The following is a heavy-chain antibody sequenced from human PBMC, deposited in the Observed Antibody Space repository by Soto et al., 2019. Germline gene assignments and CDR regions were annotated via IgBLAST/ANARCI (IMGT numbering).Heavy chain of an antibody. J-gene: IGHJ3*01. Sequence: GESLKISCQGSGYSFTSYWIGCVRQMPGKGLEWMGIIFPGDSDTRYSPSFQGQVTISADKSISTAYLQWSSLKASDTAMYYCASRVLRSAFDFWGQGTMVTVSS. CDR2: IFPGDSDT. D-gene: IGHD2-15*01. V-gene: IGHV5-51*01. CDR1: GYSFTSYW. CDR3: ASRVLRSAFDF.